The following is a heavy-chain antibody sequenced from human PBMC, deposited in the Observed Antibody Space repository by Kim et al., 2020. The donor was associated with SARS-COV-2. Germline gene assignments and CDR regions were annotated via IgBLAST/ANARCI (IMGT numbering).Heavy chain of an antibody. D-gene: IGHD3-10*01. CDR1: GYTFTSYG. V-gene: IGHV1-18*01. CDR3: ARAYYYGSGTVGGRGAFDI. J-gene: IGHJ3*02. Sequence: ASVKVSCKASGYTFTSYGISWVRQAPGQGLEWMGWISAYNGNTNYAQKLQGRVTMTTDTSTSTAYMELRSLRSDDTAVYYCARAYYYGSGTVGGRGAFDIWGQGTMVTVSS. CDR2: ISAYNGNT.